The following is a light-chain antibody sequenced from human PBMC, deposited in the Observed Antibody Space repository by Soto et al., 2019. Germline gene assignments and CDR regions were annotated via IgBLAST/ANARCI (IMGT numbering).Light chain of an antibody. CDR1: QTISTY. CDR3: QQSFSTPRT. V-gene: IGKV1-39*01. CDR2: GAS. Sequence: IPLTHSQSPLSASFTERGTIXCRASQTISTYLNWYQQKLVKAPKLVIYGASSLQSGVPSRFSGSGSGTDFTLTISSLQPEDFGTYYCQQSFSTPRTFGQGTKV. J-gene: IGKJ1*01.